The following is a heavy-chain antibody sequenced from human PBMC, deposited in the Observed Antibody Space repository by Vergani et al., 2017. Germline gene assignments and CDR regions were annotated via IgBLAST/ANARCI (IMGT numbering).Heavy chain of an antibody. CDR1: GGTFSSYA. CDR2: IIPIFGTA. V-gene: IGHV1-69*12. D-gene: IGHD6-13*01. J-gene: IGHJ5*02. CDR3: ARGVFCIAAAVKCWFDP. Sequence: QVQLVQSGAEVKKPGASVKVSCKASGGTFSSYAISWVRQAPGQGLVWMGGIIPIFGTANYAQKFQGRVTITADESTSTAYMELSSLRSEDTAVYYCARGVFCIAAAVKCWFDPWGQGTLVTVSS.